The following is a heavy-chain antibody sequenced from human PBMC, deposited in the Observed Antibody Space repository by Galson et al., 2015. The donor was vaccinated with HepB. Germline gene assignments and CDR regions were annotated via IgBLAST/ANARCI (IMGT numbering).Heavy chain of an antibody. CDR3: ARETRGGLAVAGAFDY. CDR1: GYTFTSYG. CDR2: ITTYSDNT. D-gene: IGHD6-19*01. Sequence: SVKVSCKASGYTFTSYGITWVRQAPGQGLEWMGRITTYSDNTNYAQKFQGRVTMTTDTSTSTAYMELRSLRSDDTAVYYCARETRGGLAVAGAFDYWGQGTLVTVSS. V-gene: IGHV1-18*01. J-gene: IGHJ4*02.